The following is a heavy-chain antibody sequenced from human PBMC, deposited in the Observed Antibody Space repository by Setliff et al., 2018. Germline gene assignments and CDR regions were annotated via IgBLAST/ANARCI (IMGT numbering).Heavy chain of an antibody. Sequence: LSLTCAVSGYSISSGYYWGWIRQPPGKGLEWVSYISSSSSTIYYADSVKGRFTISRDNAKNSLYLQMNSLRAEDTAVYYCARVPPRDQAFDYWGQGTLVTVSS. CDR2: ISSSSSTI. D-gene: IGHD2-21*02. CDR3: ARVPPRDQAFDY. J-gene: IGHJ4*02. CDR1: GYSISSGYY. V-gene: IGHV3-11*04.